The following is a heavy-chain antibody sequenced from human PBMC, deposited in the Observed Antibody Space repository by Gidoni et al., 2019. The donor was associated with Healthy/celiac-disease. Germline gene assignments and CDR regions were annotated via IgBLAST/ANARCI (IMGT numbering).Heavy chain of an antibody. Sequence: EVQLLESGGDLVQPGGPLRLSCAASGFTFSTYAMRWVRQAPGKGLEWVSGISVSGGSTYYADSVKGRFTISRDNSKSTLYLQMNSLRAEDTAVYYCAKADSSGWLRHFDYWGQGTLVTVSS. J-gene: IGHJ4*02. CDR3: AKADSSGWLRHFDY. CDR1: GFTFSTYA. V-gene: IGHV3-23*01. D-gene: IGHD6-19*01. CDR2: ISVSGGST.